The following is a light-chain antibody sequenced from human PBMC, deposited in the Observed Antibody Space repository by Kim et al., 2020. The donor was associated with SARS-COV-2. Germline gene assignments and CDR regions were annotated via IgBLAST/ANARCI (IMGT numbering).Light chain of an antibody. V-gene: IGKV1-16*02. CDR2: AAS. CDR3: QQYDSYPLT. CDR1: QGISTS. J-gene: IGKJ4*01. Sequence: ASVGDSVTLSCRASQGISTSLAWFQQKPVKAPKSLIYAASSLQDGVPLKFSGGGSGTHFTLSISSLQPEDFATYYCQQYDSYPLTFGGGTKVDIK.